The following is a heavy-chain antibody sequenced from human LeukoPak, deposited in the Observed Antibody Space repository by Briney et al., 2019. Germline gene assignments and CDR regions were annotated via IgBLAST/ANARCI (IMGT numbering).Heavy chain of an antibody. V-gene: IGHV3-49*03. Sequence: GVLRLSCSASGFTFADFTMSWFRQSPGQGLEWVGFIRSKIFGGAPEHAASVAARFIISRDDSKNIAYLQMNSLRAEDTAVYYCAKYAVSYFYGMDVWGQGTTVTVSS. CDR2: IRSKIFGGAP. J-gene: IGHJ6*02. CDR1: GFTFADFT. CDR3: AKYAVSYFYGMDV. D-gene: IGHD2-2*01.